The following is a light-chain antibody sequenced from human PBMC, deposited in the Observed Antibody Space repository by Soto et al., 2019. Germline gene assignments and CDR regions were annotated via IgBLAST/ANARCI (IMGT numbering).Light chain of an antibody. Sequence: DIQMTQSPSTLSGSVGDRVTITCRASQTISSWLAWYQQKPGKAPKLLIYKASTLKSGVPSRFSGSGSGTEFTLTISSLEPDDFATYYCQHSNSYAEAFGQGNKVEL. CDR2: KAS. V-gene: IGKV1-5*03. J-gene: IGKJ1*01. CDR1: QTISSW. CDR3: QHSNSYAEA.